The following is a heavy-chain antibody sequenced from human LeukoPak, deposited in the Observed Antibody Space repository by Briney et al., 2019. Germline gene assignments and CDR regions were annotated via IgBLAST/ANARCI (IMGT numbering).Heavy chain of an antibody. CDR2: ISSSSSHI. V-gene: IGHV3-21*01. J-gene: IGHJ4*02. D-gene: IGHD4-17*01. CDR1: GFTFSSYS. CDR3: ARHDPYGDYGPHFDY. Sequence: GGSLRLSCAASGFTFSSYSMNWVRQAPGKGLEWVSSISSSSSHIYSADSVKGRFTISRDNAKNSLYLQMNSLRAEDTAVYYCARHDPYGDYGPHFDYWGQGTLVTVSS.